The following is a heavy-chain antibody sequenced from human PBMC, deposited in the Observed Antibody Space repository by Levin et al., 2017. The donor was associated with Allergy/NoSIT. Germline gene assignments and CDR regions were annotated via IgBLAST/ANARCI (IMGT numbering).Heavy chain of an antibody. CDR2: IYYSGST. D-gene: IGHD2-15*01. V-gene: IGHV4-31*03. J-gene: IGHJ4*02. CDR1: GGSISSGNYF. Sequence: SQTLSLTCTVSGGSISSGNYFWAWIRQHPGKGLEWIGYIYYSGSTFYNPSLKGRLTISVDTTKRQSSLNLTSLTAADTAVYYCARAPSVGMGFYFDYWGRGTLVTVSS. CDR3: ARAPSVGMGFYFDY.